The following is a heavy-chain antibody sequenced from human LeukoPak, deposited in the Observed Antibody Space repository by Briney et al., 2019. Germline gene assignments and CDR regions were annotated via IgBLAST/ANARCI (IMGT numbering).Heavy chain of an antibody. V-gene: IGHV4-34*01. J-gene: IGHJ4*02. CDR3: ARGRNQGYSSGWYRSVRTYYFDY. CDR2: INHSGST. CDR1: GGSFSGYY. Sequence: KPSETLSLTCAVYGGSFSGYYWSWIRQPPGKGLEWIGEINHSGSTNYNPSLKSRVTISVDTSKNQFSLKLSSVTAADTAVYYCARGRNQGYSSGWYRSVRTYYFDYWGQGTLVTVSS. D-gene: IGHD6-19*01.